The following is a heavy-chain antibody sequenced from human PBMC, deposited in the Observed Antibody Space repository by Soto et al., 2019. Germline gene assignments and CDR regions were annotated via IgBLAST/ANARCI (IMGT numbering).Heavy chain of an antibody. Sequence: ASVKVSCKASGYTFTSYGISWVRQAPGQGLEWMGGIIPNNGKTNYAQKLQGRVTMTADESTSTAYMELSSLRSEDTAVYYCATGSGYSYDNYWYFDLWGRGTLVTVSS. D-gene: IGHD5-18*01. CDR1: GYTFTSYG. CDR2: IIPNNGKT. CDR3: ATGSGYSYDNYWYFDL. V-gene: IGHV1-18*01. J-gene: IGHJ2*01.